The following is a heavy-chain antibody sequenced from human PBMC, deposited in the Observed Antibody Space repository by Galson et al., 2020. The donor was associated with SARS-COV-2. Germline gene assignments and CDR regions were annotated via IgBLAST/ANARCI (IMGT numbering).Heavy chain of an antibody. CDR3: TTGPDYFYY. Sequence: GESLKISCAASGFTFNNAWMSWVRQAPGKGLEWVGRILSKSDGGTTEYAAPVKNRFTISRDDSKNTLYLQMNSLKAEDTGVYYYTTGPDYFYYWGQGTLATVSS. J-gene: IGHJ4*02. CDR2: ILSKSDGGTT. CDR1: GFTFNNAW. V-gene: IGHV3-15*01.